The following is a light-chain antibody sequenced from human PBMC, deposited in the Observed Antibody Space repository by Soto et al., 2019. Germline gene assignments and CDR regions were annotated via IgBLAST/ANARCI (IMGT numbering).Light chain of an antibody. CDR2: EVT. V-gene: IGLV2-14*01. J-gene: IGLJ1*01. CDR1: SSDVGGYDY. Sequence: QSVLTQPASVSGSPGQSITISCTGTSSDVGGYDYVSWYQQHPDRAPKFMIYEVTNRPSGVSHRFSGSKSGNTASLTISGLQAEDEADYYCSSYTTTRTYVFGTGTKVTVL. CDR3: SSYTTTRTYV.